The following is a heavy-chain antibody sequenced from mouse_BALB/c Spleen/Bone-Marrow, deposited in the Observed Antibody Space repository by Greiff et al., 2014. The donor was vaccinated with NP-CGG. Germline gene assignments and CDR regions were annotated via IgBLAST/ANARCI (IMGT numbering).Heavy chain of an antibody. Sequence: VQLQQSGSVLVRPGASVKLSCKASGYTFTSSWMHWVKQRPGQGLEWIGEIHPNSGNTNYNEKFKGKATLTVDTPSSTAYVDLSSLTSEDSAVYYCARGGYGNYYFDYWGQGTTLTVSS. CDR1: GYTFTSSW. CDR2: IHPNSGNT. D-gene: IGHD2-1*01. V-gene: IGHV1S130*01. CDR3: ARGGYGNYYFDY. J-gene: IGHJ2*01.